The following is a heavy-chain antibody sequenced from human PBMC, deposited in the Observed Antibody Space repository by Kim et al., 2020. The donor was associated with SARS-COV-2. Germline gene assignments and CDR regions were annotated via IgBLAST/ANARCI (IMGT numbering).Heavy chain of an antibody. Sequence: YYAESVKDPFTISRDNSKNTLYLQMNSLRAEDTAVYYCARDRVGGYDWFDPWGQGTLVTVSS. D-gene: IGHD5-12*01. CDR3: ARDRVGGYDWFDP. V-gene: IGHV3-30*01. J-gene: IGHJ5*02.